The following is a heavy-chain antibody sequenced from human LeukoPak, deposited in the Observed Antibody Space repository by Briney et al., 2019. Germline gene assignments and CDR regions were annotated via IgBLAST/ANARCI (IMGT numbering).Heavy chain of an antibody. CDR3: ARNPVAGRYYFDS. Sequence: GESLRLSCAASGFTFSSYWMTWVRQAPGKGLEWVANINPDGSEKDYVDSVKGRFTISRDNANNSLFLQMNSLRDEDTAVYYCARNPVAGRYYFDSWGQGTLVTVSS. V-gene: IGHV3-7*02. D-gene: IGHD6-19*01. J-gene: IGHJ4*02. CDR2: INPDGSEK. CDR1: GFTFSSYW.